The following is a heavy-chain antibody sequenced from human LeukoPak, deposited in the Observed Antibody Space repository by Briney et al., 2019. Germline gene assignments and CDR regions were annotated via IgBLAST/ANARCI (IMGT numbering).Heavy chain of an antibody. Sequence: VASVKVSCKASGGTFSSYAISWVRQAPGQGLEWMGRIIPILGIANYAQKFQGRVTITADKSTSTAYMELSSLRSEDTAVYYCARVVYDSSGYPPPNWFDPWGQGTLVTVSS. V-gene: IGHV1-69*04. CDR3: ARVVYDSSGYPPPNWFDP. CDR2: IIPILGIA. CDR1: GGTFSSYA. J-gene: IGHJ5*02. D-gene: IGHD3-22*01.